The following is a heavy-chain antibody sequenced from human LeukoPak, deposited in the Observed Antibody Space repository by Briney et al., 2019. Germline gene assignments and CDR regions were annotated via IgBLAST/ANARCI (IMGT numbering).Heavy chain of an antibody. CDR1: GGSMSSYY. J-gene: IGHJ6*02. CDR2: TYYSGYT. Sequence: PSETLSLTCTVSGGSMSSYYWSWIRQPPGKGLEWIGYTYYSGYTNYNPSLKSRVTISLDTSKNQFSLKLSSVTAADTAVYYCARGVCTSTSCYAGDYGMDVWGQGTPVTVSS. V-gene: IGHV4-59*08. D-gene: IGHD2-2*01. CDR3: ARGVCTSTSCYAGDYGMDV.